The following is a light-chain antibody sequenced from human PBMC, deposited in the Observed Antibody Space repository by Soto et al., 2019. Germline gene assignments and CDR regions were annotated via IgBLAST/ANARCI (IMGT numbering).Light chain of an antibody. J-gene: IGKJ4*01. V-gene: IGKV1-13*02. CDR3: QQFNSYPLT. CDR2: DAS. Sequence: AIQLTQSPSSLSASVGDRVTITCRASQGISSALAWYQQKPGKAPKLLIYDASSLESGVPSRFXXSGSGTXXXXXXXXXQPEDFATYYCQQFNSYPLTFGGGTKVEIK. CDR1: QGISSA.